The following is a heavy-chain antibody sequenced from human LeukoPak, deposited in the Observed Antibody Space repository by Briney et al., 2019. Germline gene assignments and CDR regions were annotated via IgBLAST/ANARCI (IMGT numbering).Heavy chain of an antibody. J-gene: IGHJ5*02. Sequence: PSETLSLTCTVSGGSISSGGYYWSWIRQHPGKGLEWIGYIYYSGSTYYNPSLKSRVTISVDTSKNQFSLKLSSVTAADTAVYYCARGRGWRARSFNWFDPWGQGTLVTVSS. CDR2: IYYSGST. CDR3: ARGRGWRARSFNWFDP. D-gene: IGHD3-10*01. CDR1: GGSISSGGYY. V-gene: IGHV4-31*03.